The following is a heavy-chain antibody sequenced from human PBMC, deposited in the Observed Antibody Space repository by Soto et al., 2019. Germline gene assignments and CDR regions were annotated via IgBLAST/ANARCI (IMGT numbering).Heavy chain of an antibody. V-gene: IGHV1-69*13. CDR1: GGTFSSYA. CDR2: IIPIFGTA. Sequence: SVKVSCKASGGTFSSYAISWVRQAPGQGLEWMGGIIPIFGTANYAQKFHGRVTITADESTSTAYMELSSLRSEDTAVYYCARDEERDGYKVFDYWGQGTLVTVSS. J-gene: IGHJ4*02. D-gene: IGHD5-12*01. CDR3: ARDEERDGYKVFDY.